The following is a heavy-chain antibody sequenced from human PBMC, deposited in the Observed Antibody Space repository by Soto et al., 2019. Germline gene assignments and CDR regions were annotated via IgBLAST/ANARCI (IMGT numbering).Heavy chain of an antibody. CDR1: GFTFSSYS. D-gene: IGHD5-12*01. J-gene: IGHJ4*02. CDR2: ISSSGTT. CDR3: AHSQRGPRDF. V-gene: IGHV3-48*01. Sequence: PGGSLRLSCAASGFTFSSYSMNWVRQAPGKGLEWVSYISSSGTTYYADSVKGRFTISRDNSKNTLYLQMNSLRAEDTATYFCAHSQRGPRDFWGQGILVTVSS.